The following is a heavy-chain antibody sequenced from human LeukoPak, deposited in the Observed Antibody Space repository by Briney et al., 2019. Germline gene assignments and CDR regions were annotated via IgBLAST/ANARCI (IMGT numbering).Heavy chain of an antibody. CDR3: ARGLYSSSGG. CDR2: ISWNSGSI. J-gene: IGHJ4*02. CDR1: GFTFDDYA. Sequence: GGSLRLSCAASGFTFDDYAMHWVRQAPGKGLEWVSGISWNSGSIGYADSVKGRFTISRDNAKNSLYLQMNSLRAEDTAVYYCARGLYSSSGGWGQGTLVTVSS. D-gene: IGHD6-19*01. V-gene: IGHV3-9*01.